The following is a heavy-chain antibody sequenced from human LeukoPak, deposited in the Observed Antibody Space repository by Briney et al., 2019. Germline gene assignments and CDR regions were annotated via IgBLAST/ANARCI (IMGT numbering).Heavy chain of an antibody. CDR2: IYYSGST. Sequence: SQTLSLTCTVSGGSISSGGYYWSWIRQHPGTGLEWIGYIYYSGSTYYNPSLKSRVTISVDTSKNQFPLKLSSVTAADTAVYYCATVDTAMPYYFDYWGQGTLVTVSS. CDR3: ATVDTAMPYYFDY. V-gene: IGHV4-31*03. CDR1: GGSISSGGYY. D-gene: IGHD5-18*01. J-gene: IGHJ4*02.